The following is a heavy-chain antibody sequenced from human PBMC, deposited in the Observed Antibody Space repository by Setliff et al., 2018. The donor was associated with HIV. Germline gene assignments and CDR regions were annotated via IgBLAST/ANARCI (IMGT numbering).Heavy chain of an antibody. Sequence: GGSLRLSCEVSGLTFNSFIMNWVRQAPGKGPEWISSISKTSSYIYYADSVKGRFTISRDNAKNSLYLQMDTLRAEDTAVYYCATRQAPRSCYMDVWGKGTTVTVSS. CDR3: ATRQAPRSCYMDV. CDR1: GLTFNSFI. CDR2: ISKTSSYI. V-gene: IGHV3-21*04. J-gene: IGHJ6*03. D-gene: IGHD6-6*01.